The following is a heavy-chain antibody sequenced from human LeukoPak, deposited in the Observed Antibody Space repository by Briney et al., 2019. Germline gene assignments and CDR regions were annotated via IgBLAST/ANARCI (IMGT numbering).Heavy chain of an antibody. J-gene: IGHJ4*02. V-gene: IGHV4-34*01. CDR2: INHSGST. CDR3: ARGTGYSSSWSPPDY. Sequence: PSETLSLTCAVYGGSFSGYCWSWIRQPPGKGLEWIGEINHSGSTNYNPSLKSRVTISVDTSKNQFSLKLSSVTAADTAVYYCARGTGYSSSWSPPDYWGQGTLVTVSS. D-gene: IGHD6-13*01. CDR1: GGSFSGYC.